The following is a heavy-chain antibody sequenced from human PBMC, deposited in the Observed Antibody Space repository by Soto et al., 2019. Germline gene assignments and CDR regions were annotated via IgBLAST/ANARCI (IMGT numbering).Heavy chain of an antibody. CDR1: GFTFSSYS. CDR3: ARDWGYYDSSGYPFGP. V-gene: IGHV3-48*01. D-gene: IGHD3-22*01. CDR2: ISSSSSTI. Sequence: GRSLRLSCAASGFTFSSYSMNWVRQAPGKGLEWVSYISSSSSTIYYADSVKGRFTISRDNAKNSLYLQMNSLRAEDTAVYYCARDWGYYDSSGYPFGPWGQGTLVTVSS. J-gene: IGHJ5*02.